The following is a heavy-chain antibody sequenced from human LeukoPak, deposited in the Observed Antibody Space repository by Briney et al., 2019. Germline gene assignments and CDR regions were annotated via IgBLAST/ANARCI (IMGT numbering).Heavy chain of an antibody. CDR2: ISYDGRNI. CDR1: GFTFCSYA. D-gene: IGHD3-10*01. CDR3: AGVRGSDTYYFAY. V-gene: IGHV3-30*04. Sequence: GGSLRLSCAASGFTFCSYAMHWVRQAPGKGLEWVAVISYDGRNIYYADSVKGRFTISRDNSKNTLYLQMNSLTAEDTAVYLCAGVRGSDTYYFAYWGLGTLVTVSS. J-gene: IGHJ4*02.